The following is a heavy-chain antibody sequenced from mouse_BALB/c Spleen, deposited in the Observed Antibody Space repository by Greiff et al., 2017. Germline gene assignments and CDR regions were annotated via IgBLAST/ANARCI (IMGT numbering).Heavy chain of an antibody. Sequence: QVQLQQPGAELVKPGASVKLSCKASGYTFTSYWMRWVKQRPGQGLEWIGEINPSNGRTNYNEKFKSKATLTVDKSSSTAYMQLSSLTSEDSAVYYCARVYYDYDDYAMDYWGQGTSVTVSS. J-gene: IGHJ4*01. CDR3: ARVYYDYDDYAMDY. V-gene: IGHV1S81*02. D-gene: IGHD2-4*01. CDR1: GYTFTSYW. CDR2: INPSNGRT.